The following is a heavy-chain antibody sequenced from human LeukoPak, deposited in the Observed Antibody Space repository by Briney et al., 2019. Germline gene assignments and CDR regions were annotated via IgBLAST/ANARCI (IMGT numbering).Heavy chain of an antibody. CDR2: ISYDGSNK. J-gene: IGHJ4*02. Sequence: GGSLRLSCAASGFTFSSYAMHWVRQAPGKGLEWVAVISYDGSNKYYADSVKGRFTISRDNSKNTLYLQMNSLRAEDTAVYYCAREGGYSYGLFDYWGQGTLVTVSS. V-gene: IGHV3-30*04. CDR1: GFTFSSYA. CDR3: AREGGYSYGLFDY. D-gene: IGHD5-18*01.